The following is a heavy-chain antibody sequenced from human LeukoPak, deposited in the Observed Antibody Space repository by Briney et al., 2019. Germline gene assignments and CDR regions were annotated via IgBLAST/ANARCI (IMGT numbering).Heavy chain of an antibody. V-gene: IGHV3-30*04. CDR3: ARYLASSGYYYFDY. CDR1: GFTVSSYA. CDR2: ISYDGSNK. D-gene: IGHD3-22*01. J-gene: IGHJ4*02. Sequence: GRSLRLSCAAAGFTVSSYAMQWVRQAPGEWRGWVAVISYDGSNKYYADSVKGRFTISRDNSKNTLYLQMNSIRAEDTAVYYCARYLASSGYYYFDYWGQGTLVTVSS.